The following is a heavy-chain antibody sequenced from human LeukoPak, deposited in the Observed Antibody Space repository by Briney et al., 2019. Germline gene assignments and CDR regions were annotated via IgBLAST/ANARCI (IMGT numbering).Heavy chain of an antibody. Sequence: PSETLSLTCTVSGGSISSYYWSWIRQPAGEGLEWVGRIYTSGSTNYNPSLKSRVTMSVDTSKNQFSLKLNSVTAADTAVYYCGAAMGPDAFDIWGQGTMVTVSS. V-gene: IGHV4-4*07. J-gene: IGHJ3*02. D-gene: IGHD5-18*01. CDR3: GAAMGPDAFDI. CDR1: GGSISSYY. CDR2: IYTSGST.